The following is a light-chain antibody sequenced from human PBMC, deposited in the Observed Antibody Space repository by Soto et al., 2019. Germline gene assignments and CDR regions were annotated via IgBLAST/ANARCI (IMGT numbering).Light chain of an antibody. J-gene: IGKJ4*01. CDR2: GAS. CDR3: QQYNNWPHT. Sequence: EIVMTQSPATLSVSPGERATLSCRASQSVSSNLAWYQQKPGQAPRLLIYGASTRATGIPARFSASGSATEFTLTTSSLPSEDFAVYYCQQYNNWPHTFGGGTKVEIK. V-gene: IGKV3-15*01. CDR1: QSVSSN.